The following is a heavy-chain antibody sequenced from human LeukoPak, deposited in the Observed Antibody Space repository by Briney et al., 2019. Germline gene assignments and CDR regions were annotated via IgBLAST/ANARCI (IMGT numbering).Heavy chain of an antibody. CDR2: MYYSGST. D-gene: IGHD2-2*01. CDR3: ARLVPPFSGWFDP. CDR1: GGSIMSSSYY. J-gene: IGHJ5*02. Sequence: PSETLSLTCTVSGGSIMSSSYYWGWIRQPPGKGLEWIGSMYYSGSTYYKPSLKSRVTMSADTSKNQFSLKLSSVTAADTAVYYCARLVPPFSGWFDPWGQGTLVTVSS. V-gene: IGHV4-39*01.